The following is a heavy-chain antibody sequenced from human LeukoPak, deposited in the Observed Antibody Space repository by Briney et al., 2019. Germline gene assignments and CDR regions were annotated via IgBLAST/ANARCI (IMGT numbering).Heavy chain of an antibody. CDR1: GGSISSGGYY. J-gene: IGHJ4*02. CDR2: IYYSGST. D-gene: IGHD5-12*01. CDR3: ARGTSGYDYFDY. Sequence: SETLSLTCTVSGGSISSGGYYWSSIRQHPGKGLEWIGYIYYSGSTYYNPSLKSRVTISVDTSKNQFSLKLSSVTAADTAVYYCARGTSGYDYFDYWGQGTLVTVSS. V-gene: IGHV4-31*03.